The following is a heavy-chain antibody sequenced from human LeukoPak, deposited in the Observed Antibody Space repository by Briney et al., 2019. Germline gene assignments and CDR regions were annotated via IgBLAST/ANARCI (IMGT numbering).Heavy chain of an antibody. J-gene: IGHJ3*02. V-gene: IGHV1-69*06. D-gene: IGHD3-22*01. Sequence: ASVKVSCKASGGTFGNYGISWVRQAPGHGLEWMGGIIPMFGTANYAQKFQGRVTITADKSTSTAYMELSSLRSEDTAVYYCARPPYYYDSSGDDAFDIWGQGAMVTVSS. CDR3: ARPPYYYDSSGDDAFDI. CDR1: GGTFGNYG. CDR2: IIPMFGTA.